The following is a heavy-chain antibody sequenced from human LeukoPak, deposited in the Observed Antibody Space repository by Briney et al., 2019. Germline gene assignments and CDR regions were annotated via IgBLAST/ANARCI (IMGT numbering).Heavy chain of an antibody. CDR2: ISSSGRIT. CDR1: GFTFSDYY. D-gene: IGHD1-1*01. V-gene: IGHV3-11*01. Sequence: GGTLRLSCAASGFTFSDYYMRWIRPAPGEGLERISYISSSGRITHYTDSVKGRFTISRDNAKNSLYLVMDSLRAKDTAVYFCARDLGTQEYFDYWGQGSRVSVSS. CDR3: ARDLGTQEYFDY. J-gene: IGHJ4*02.